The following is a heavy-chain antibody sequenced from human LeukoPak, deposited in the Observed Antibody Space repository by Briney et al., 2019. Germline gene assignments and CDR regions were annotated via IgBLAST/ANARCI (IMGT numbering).Heavy chain of an antibody. CDR1: GYTFTSYY. CDR2: IIPIFGTA. V-gene: IGHV1-69*13. D-gene: IGHD3-22*01. J-gene: IGHJ4*02. Sequence: SVKVSCKASGYTFTSYYMHWVRQAPGQGLEWMGGIIPIFGTANYAQKSQGRVTITADESTSTAYMELSSLRSEDTAVYYCARGRGYYDSSGYPLYFDDWGQGTLVTVSS. CDR3: ARGRGYYDSSGYPLYFDD.